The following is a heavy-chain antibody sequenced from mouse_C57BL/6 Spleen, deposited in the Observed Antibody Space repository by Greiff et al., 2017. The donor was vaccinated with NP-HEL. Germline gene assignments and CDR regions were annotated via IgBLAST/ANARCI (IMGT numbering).Heavy chain of an antibody. Sequence: VKLMESGPGLVQPSQSLSITCTVSGFSLTSYGVHWVRQSPGKGLEWLGVIWSGGSTDYNAAFISRLSISKDNSKSQVFFKMNSLQADDTAIYYCASPSYFDVWGTGTTVTVSS. CDR3: ASPSYFDV. CDR2: IWSGGST. CDR1: GFSLTSYG. J-gene: IGHJ1*03. V-gene: IGHV2-2*01.